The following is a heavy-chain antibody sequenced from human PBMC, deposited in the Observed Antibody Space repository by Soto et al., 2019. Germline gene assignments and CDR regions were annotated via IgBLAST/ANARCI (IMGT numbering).Heavy chain of an antibody. J-gene: IGHJ3*02. CDR2: ISGSGGST. D-gene: IGHD2-8*01. CDR3: AKAAGVWVLTYGNDAFDI. CDR1: GFTFSSYA. V-gene: IGHV3-23*01. Sequence: GGSLRLSCAASGFTFSSYAMSWVRQAPGKGLEWVSAISGSGGSTYYADSVKGRFTISRDNSKNTLYLQMNSLRAEDTAVYYCAKAAGVWVLTYGNDAFDIWGQGTMVTVSS.